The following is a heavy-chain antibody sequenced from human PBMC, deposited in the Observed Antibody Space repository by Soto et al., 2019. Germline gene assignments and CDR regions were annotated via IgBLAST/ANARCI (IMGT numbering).Heavy chain of an antibody. J-gene: IGHJ5*02. CDR3: AGDGDPQSDFWSGPLGGGRFDP. V-gene: IGHV1-69*12. CDR2: IVPMFGTA. Sequence: QVQLVQSGAEVKKPGSSVNVSCKTSGGTFGNSAVTWVRQAPGQGLEWLGGIVPMFGTANYAQKFQGRVTITADESTIRAYMELNSMKTDDTAVYYCAGDGDPQSDFWSGPLGGGRFDPWGQGTLVTVSS. D-gene: IGHD3-3*01. CDR1: GGTFGNSA.